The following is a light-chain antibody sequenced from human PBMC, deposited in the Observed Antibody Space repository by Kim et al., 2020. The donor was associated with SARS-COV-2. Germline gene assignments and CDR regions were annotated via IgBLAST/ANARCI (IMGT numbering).Light chain of an antibody. Sequence: QRVTIFCTGSSSNIGAGSDVHWYQQLPGTAPKLLIYGNTNRPSGVPDRFSASKSGTSASLAITGLQAEDEADYYCQSYDTSLSGCVFGTGTKVTVL. CDR1: SSNIGAGSD. CDR2: GNT. V-gene: IGLV1-40*01. J-gene: IGLJ1*01. CDR3: QSYDTSLSGCV.